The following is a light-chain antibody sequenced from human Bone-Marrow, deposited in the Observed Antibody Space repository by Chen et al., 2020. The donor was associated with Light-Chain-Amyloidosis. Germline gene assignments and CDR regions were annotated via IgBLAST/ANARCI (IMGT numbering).Light chain of an antibody. CDR3: QQYSTSPLT. Sequence: DIVLTQSPGTLSLSPGDRATLSCRTSQSISSTYLAWYQQKPGQAPRLLLYGVSSRATGIADRFSGSGSGTDFTLTISRLEPEDFAVYYCQQYSTSPLTFGGGTKVEIK. V-gene: IGKV3-20*01. CDR2: GVS. J-gene: IGKJ4*01. CDR1: QSISSTY.